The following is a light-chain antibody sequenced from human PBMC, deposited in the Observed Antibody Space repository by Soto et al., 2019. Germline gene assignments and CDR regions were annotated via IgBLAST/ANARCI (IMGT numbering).Light chain of an antibody. J-gene: IGKJ4*02. V-gene: IGKV3-15*01. CDR2: DAS. Sequence: DIEMTQSPSTLSASLGDAVTVTCRASQSIGGTLAWYQQKPGQAPKLLIYDASVWAAGVPSRFSGSRSGTKFTLTIASLQSDDFAVYYCQQYVTCPLTFGGGTKVDI. CDR1: QSIGGT. CDR3: QQYVTCPLT.